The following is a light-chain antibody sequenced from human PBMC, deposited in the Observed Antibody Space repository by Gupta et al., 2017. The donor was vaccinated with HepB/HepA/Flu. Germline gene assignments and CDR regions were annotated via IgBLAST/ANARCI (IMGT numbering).Light chain of an antibody. J-gene: IGLJ1*01. CDR2: DVS. V-gene: IGLV2-14*03. Sequence: QSALTQPASVSGSPGQSITISCTGTSSDVGAYNYVSWYQQHPGKAPKLMIYDVSNRPSGISNRFPGSKSGNTASLTISGLQAEDEADYYCNSYTTSSTRVFGTGTKVTVL. CDR1: SSDVGAYNY. CDR3: NSYTTSSTRV.